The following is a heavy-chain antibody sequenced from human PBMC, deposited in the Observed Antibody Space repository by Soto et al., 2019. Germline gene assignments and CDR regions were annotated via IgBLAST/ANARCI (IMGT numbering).Heavy chain of an antibody. CDR1: GGSISSSSYY. CDR3: ARLRYSGSYFPWDY. Sequence: QLQLQESGPGLVKPSETLSLTCTVSGGSISSSSYYWGWIRQPPGKGLEWIGSIYYSGSTYYNPSLKSRVTISVDTSKNQFSLKLSSVTAADTAVYYCARLRYSGSYFPWDYWGQGTLVTVSS. D-gene: IGHD1-26*01. J-gene: IGHJ4*02. CDR2: IYYSGST. V-gene: IGHV4-39*01.